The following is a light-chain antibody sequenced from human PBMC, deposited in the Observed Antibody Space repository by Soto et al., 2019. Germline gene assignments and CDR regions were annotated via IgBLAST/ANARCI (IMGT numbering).Light chain of an antibody. V-gene: IGKV1-5*03. Sequence: DIQMTQSPSTLSASVGGRVTITCRASQSIDRWLAWYQQKPGKAPNLLVYKASSLESGVPSRFSGSGFGTEFTLTITSLQHDDFATYYCQQYNSFPYSFGQGTRLEIK. CDR1: QSIDRW. J-gene: IGKJ2*03. CDR2: KAS. CDR3: QQYNSFPYS.